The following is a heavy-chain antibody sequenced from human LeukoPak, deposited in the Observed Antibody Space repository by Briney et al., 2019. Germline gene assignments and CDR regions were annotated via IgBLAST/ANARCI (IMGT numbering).Heavy chain of an antibody. CDR3: ARCPPYYYDSGGPTGFDY. V-gene: IGHV4-34*01. CDR1: GGSFSGYY. CDR2: INHSGST. Sequence: SETLSLTCAVYGGSFSGYYWSWIRQPPGKGLEWIGEINHSGSTNYNPSLKSRVTISVDTSKNQFSLKLSSVTAADTAVYYCARCPPYYYDSGGPTGFDYWGQGTLVTVSS. J-gene: IGHJ4*02. D-gene: IGHD3-22*01.